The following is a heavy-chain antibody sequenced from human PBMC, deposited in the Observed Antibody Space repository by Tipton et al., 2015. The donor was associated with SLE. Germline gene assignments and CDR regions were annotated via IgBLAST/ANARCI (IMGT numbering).Heavy chain of an antibody. CDR1: GFTFSSYD. D-gene: IGHD3-10*01. CDR2: IGTAGDT. V-gene: IGHV3-13*01. Sequence: SLRLSCAASGFTFSSYDMHWVRQATGKGLEWVSAIGTAGDTYYPGSVKGRFTISRENAKNSLYLQMNSLRAGDTAVYYCARAPSKPGVDYWGQGTLVTVSS. CDR3: ARAPSKPGVDY. J-gene: IGHJ4*02.